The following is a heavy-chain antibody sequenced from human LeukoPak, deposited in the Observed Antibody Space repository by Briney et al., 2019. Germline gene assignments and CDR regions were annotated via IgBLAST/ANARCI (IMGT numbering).Heavy chain of an antibody. J-gene: IGHJ4*02. Sequence: PSQTLSLTCTVSGGSISSGDYYWSWIRQPPGKGLEWIGYIYYSGSTYYNPSLKSRVTISVDTSKNQFSLNLSSVTAADTAVYYCARDSRLWFGGSYAFDYWGQGTLVTVSS. D-gene: IGHD1-26*01. CDR3: ARDSRLWFGGSYAFDY. CDR1: GGSISSGDYY. V-gene: IGHV4-30-4*08. CDR2: IYYSGST.